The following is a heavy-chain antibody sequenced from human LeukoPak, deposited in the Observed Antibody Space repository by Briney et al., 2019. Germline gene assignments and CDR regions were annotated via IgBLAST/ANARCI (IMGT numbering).Heavy chain of an antibody. CDR3: AYDSSGYYYRDAFDI. CDR2: INHSGST. D-gene: IGHD3-22*01. V-gene: IGHV4-34*01. Sequence: SETLSLTCAVYGGSFSGYYWSWIRQPPGKGLEWIGEINHSGSTNYNPSLKSRVTISVDTSKNQFSLKLSSVTAADTVVYYCAYDSSGYYYRDAFDIWGQGTMVTVSS. CDR1: GGSFSGYY. J-gene: IGHJ3*02.